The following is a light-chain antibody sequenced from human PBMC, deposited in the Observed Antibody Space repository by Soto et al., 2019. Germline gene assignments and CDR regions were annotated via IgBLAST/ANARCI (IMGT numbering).Light chain of an antibody. CDR2: GNN. Sequence: QSVLTQPPSVSGAPGQRVTISCTGSSSNIGSDYDVPWYQQLPGTAPKLLIYGNNNRPSGVPDRFSGTKSGASASLAITGLQAEDEADYYCQSYDSSLSGYVFGTGTKLTVL. CDR1: SSNIGSDYD. V-gene: IGLV1-40*01. J-gene: IGLJ1*01. CDR3: QSYDSSLSGYV.